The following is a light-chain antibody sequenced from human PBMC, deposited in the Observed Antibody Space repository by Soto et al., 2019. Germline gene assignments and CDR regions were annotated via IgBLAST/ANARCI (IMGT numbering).Light chain of an antibody. J-gene: IGKJ1*01. CDR1: QSLLHSNGYNY. Sequence: IVITQSALSLAITPEEPASISCRSSQSLLHSNGYNYLDWYLQKPGQSPQLLIYLGSNRASGVPDRFSGSGSGTDFTLKISRVEAEDVGVYYCMQPLQSWTFGQGTKVDIK. CDR2: LGS. V-gene: IGKV2-28*01. CDR3: MQPLQSWT.